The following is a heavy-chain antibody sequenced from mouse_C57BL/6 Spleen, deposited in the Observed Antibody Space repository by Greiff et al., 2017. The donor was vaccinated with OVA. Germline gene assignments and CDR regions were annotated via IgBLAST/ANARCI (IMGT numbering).Heavy chain of an antibody. D-gene: IGHD1-1*01. Sequence: EVQVVESGGGLVKPGGSLKLSCAASGFPFSDYGMHWVRQAPEKGLEWVAYISSGSSTIYYADTVQGRFTISRDNAKNNLFLQMTSLRSEDTAMYYGARRGYYGSSRYWYFDVWGTGTTVTVAS. CDR1: GFPFSDYG. V-gene: IGHV5-17*01. CDR3: ARRGYYGSSRYWYFDV. J-gene: IGHJ1*03. CDR2: ISSGSSTI.